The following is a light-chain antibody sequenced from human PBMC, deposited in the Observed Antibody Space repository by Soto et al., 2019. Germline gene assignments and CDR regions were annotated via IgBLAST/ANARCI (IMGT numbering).Light chain of an antibody. J-gene: IGLJ1*01. Sequence: QAVVTQPPSASGTPGQRVTISCSGSSSNIGTNYVYWYQHLPGTAPKLLIYRNNQRPSGVPDRFSGSRSDTSASLAISGLRSEDEADYFCSAWDDSLSGSVFGTGTKLTVL. CDR1: SSNIGTNY. CDR3: SAWDDSLSGSV. V-gene: IGLV1-47*01. CDR2: RNN.